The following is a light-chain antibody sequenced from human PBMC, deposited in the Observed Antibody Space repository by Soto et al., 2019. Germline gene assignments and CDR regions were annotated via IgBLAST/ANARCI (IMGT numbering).Light chain of an antibody. CDR3: SSYTTSSTLAV. CDR2: EVS. Sequence: QSALTQPASVSGSPGQSITISCTGTSSDVGGYNYVSWYQQHPGKAPKLIIYEVSNRPSGVSNRFSGSKSGNTASLTISGLQAEDEADYYCSSYTTSSTLAVFGGGTKLTVL. V-gene: IGLV2-14*01. J-gene: IGLJ3*02. CDR1: SSDVGGYNY.